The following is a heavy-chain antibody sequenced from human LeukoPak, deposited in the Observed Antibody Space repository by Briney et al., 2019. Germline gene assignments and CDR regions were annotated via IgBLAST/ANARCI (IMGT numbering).Heavy chain of an antibody. CDR2: IKPDGSEK. V-gene: IGHV3-7*03. Sequence: GGSLRLSCAASGFTFSSYWMSWVRQAPGKGLEWVASIKPDGSEKYYLDSVKGRFTISKDNAKNSLYLQMNSLRAEDTALYHCARNNGMDVWGQGTTVIVSS. CDR3: ARNNGMDV. J-gene: IGHJ6*02. CDR1: GFTFSSYW.